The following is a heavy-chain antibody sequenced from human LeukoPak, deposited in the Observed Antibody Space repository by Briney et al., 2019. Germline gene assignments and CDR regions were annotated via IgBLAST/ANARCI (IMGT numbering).Heavy chain of an antibody. V-gene: IGHV3-33*01. CDR1: GFTFSSYG. D-gene: IGHD3-22*01. CDR3: ARDGGDSSGLFDY. CDR2: IWYDGSNK. Sequence: GGSLRLSCAASGFTFSSYGMYWVRQAPGKGLEWVAVIWYDGSNKYYADSVKGRFTISRDNSRNTLYLQMNSLRAEDTAVYYCARDGGDSSGLFDYWGQGTLVTVSS. J-gene: IGHJ4*02.